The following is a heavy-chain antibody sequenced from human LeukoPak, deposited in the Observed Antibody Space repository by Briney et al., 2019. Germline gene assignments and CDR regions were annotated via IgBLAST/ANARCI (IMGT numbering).Heavy chain of an antibody. CDR2: INHSGST. CDR1: GGSFSGYY. D-gene: IGHD5-24*01. V-gene: IGHV4-34*01. J-gene: IGHJ4*02. CDR3: ARVSLYYFDY. Sequence: SETLSLTCAVYGGSFSGYYWSWIRQPPGKGLEWIGEINHSGSTNYNPSLKSRVTISVDTSKNQFSLKLSSVTAADTAVYYCARVSLYYFDYWGQGTLDTVSS.